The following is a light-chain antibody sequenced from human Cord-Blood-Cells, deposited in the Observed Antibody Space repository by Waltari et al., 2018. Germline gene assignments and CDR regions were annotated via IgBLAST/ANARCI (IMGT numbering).Light chain of an antibody. Sequence: SYELTQPPSVSVSPGQTASITCSGDTLGDKYACWYQQKPGQPPVLVIYQDSKRPSGIPDRFSGSNSGNTATLTISGTQAMDEADYYCQAWDSSTYVFGTGTKVTVL. CDR1: TLGDKY. V-gene: IGLV3-1*01. J-gene: IGLJ1*01. CDR3: QAWDSSTYV. CDR2: QDS.